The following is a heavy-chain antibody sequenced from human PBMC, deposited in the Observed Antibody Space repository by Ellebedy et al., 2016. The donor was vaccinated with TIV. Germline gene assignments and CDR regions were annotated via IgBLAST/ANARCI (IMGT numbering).Heavy chain of an antibody. Sequence: MPSETLSLTCAVSGGSISSSNWWSWVRQPPGKGLEWIGEIYHSGSTNYNPSLKSRVTISVDTSKNQFSLKLSSVTAADTAVYYCARRRYSSGWYYFDYWGQGTLVTVSS. CDR1: GGSISSSNW. CDR3: ARRRYSSGWYYFDY. J-gene: IGHJ4*02. D-gene: IGHD6-19*01. V-gene: IGHV4-4*02. CDR2: IYHSGST.